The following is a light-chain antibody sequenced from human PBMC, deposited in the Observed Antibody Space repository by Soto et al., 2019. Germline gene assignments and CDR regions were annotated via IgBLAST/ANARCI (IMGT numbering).Light chain of an antibody. J-gene: IGKJ1*01. Sequence: PSTLSSSVGDRVTITCRASQGISTWLAWYQQKPGKAPKLLIYDASSLESAVPSRFSGSGSGTELTLTITSLQPDDSATYYCQQYNNYPWTFGQGTKVDIK. CDR2: DAS. CDR3: QQYNNYPWT. V-gene: IGKV1-5*01. CDR1: QGISTW.